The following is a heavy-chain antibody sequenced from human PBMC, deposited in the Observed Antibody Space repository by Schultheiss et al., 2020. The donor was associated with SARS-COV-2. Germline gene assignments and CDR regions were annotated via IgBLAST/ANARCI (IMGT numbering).Heavy chain of an antibody. J-gene: IGHJ3*02. V-gene: IGHV3-9*01. Sequence: SLRLSCAASGFTFDDYAMHWVRQAPGKGLEWVSGISWNSGSIGYADSVKGRFTISRDNAKNSLYLQMNSLRAEDTALYYCAKDIGDIVVVPAFDIWGQGTMVTVSS. CDR3: AKDIGDIVVVPAFDI. D-gene: IGHD2-2*01. CDR1: GFTFDDYA. CDR2: ISWNSGSI.